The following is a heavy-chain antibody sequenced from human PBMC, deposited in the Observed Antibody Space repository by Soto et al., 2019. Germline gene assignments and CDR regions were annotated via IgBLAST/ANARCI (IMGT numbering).Heavy chain of an antibody. CDR2: IYHSGST. V-gene: IGHV4-30-2*01. CDR1: GGSISSGGYS. D-gene: IGHD2-2*01. Sequence: SETLSLTCAVSGGSISSGGYSWSWIRQPPGKGLEWIGYIYHSGSTYYNPSLKGRVTISVDRSKNQFSLKLSPVTAADTAVYYCVRGKYCSSTSCHPSPWFDPWGQGTLVTVSS. CDR3: VRGKYCSSTSCHPSPWFDP. J-gene: IGHJ5*02.